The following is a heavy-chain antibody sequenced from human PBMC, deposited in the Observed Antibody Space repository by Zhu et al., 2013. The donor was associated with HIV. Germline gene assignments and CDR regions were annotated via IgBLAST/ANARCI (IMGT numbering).Heavy chain of an antibody. CDR3: ARFTAASPWRDYGMDV. J-gene: IGHJ6*02. D-gene: IGHD6-13*01. Sequence: QVQLQESGPGLVKPSETLSLTCTVSGGSISSYYWSWIRQPPGKGLEWIGYIYYSGSTNYNPSLKSRVTISVDTSKNQFSLKLSSVTAADTAVYYCARFTAASPWRDYGMDVWGQGTTVTGLL. V-gene: IGHV4-59*01. CDR2: IYYSGST. CDR1: GGSISSYY.